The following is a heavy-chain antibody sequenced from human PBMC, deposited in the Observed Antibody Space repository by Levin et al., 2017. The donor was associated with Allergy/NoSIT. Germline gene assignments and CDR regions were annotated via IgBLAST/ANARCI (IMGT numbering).Heavy chain of an antibody. CDR3: TRYVDVAASVAFDI. CDR1: GFTFSGSG. CDR2: IRSKPNSYAT. J-gene: IGHJ3*02. V-gene: IGHV3-73*01. Sequence: QPGGSLRLSCAASGFTFSGSGIHWVRQASGKGLEWVGRIRSKPNSYATAYAASVKGRFTISRDDSKNTAYLQMNSLKTEDTAVYYCTRYVDVAASVAFDIWGQGTMVTVSS. D-gene: IGHD5-12*01.